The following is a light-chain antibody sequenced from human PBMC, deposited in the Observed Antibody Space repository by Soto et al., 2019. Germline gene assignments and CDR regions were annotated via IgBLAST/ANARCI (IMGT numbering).Light chain of an antibody. CDR2: GAS. J-gene: IGKJ5*01. CDR3: QQYHNWPIT. Sequence: EIVLKLSPATLSVSPGERATLSCMASQSVNIYLAWYQQKPGQAPRLLIFGASYRATGIPARFSGSGPGTEFNLTISSLQSEDFAVYYCQQYHNWPITFGQGTRPAIK. V-gene: IGKV3D-15*01. CDR1: QSVNIY.